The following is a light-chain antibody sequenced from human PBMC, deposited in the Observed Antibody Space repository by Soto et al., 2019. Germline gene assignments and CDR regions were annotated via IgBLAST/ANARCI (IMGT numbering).Light chain of an antibody. V-gene: IGLV2-14*01. Sequence: QPVLTQPASVSGSPGQSITISCTGTSSDVGGYNYVSWYQQHPGKAPKRMIYDVSNRPSGVSNRFSGSKSGNTASLTISGLQAEDEADYYCSSYTSSSTVVFGGGTKLTVL. CDR2: DVS. J-gene: IGLJ2*01. CDR3: SSYTSSSTVV. CDR1: SSDVGGYNY.